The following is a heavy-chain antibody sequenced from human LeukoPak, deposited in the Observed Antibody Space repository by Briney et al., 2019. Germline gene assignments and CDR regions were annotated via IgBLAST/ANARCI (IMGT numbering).Heavy chain of an antibody. CDR3: ARDRRCSSTSCYYFDY. J-gene: IGHJ4*02. V-gene: IGHV3-7*04. D-gene: IGHD2-2*01. CDR2: IKQDGSEK. CDR1: GFTFSSYW. Sequence: TGGSRRLSCAASGFTFSSYWMTWVRQAPGKGLEWVANIKQDGSEKYYVDSVKGRFTISRDNAKNSLYLQMNSLRAEDTAVYYCARDRRCSSTSCYYFDYWGQGTLVTVSS.